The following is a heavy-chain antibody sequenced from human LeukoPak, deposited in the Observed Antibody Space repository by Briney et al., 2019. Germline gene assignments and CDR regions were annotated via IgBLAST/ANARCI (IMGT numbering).Heavy chain of an antibody. CDR1: GFTFSRYW. Sequence: GESLRLSCAASGFTFSRYWMHWVRQGPGKGLVWVSRTNPDGSATSYADSVKGRFTTSRDNAKNTLYLQMNSLRAEDTALYYCTRDTFGGDDYWGQGTLVTVSS. CDR3: TRDTFGGDDY. V-gene: IGHV3-74*01. CDR2: TNPDGSAT. J-gene: IGHJ4*02. D-gene: IGHD3-10*01.